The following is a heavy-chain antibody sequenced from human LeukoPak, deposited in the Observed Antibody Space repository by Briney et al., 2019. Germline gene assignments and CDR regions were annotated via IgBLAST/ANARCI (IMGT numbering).Heavy chain of an antibody. CDR3: ARDRHFDL. CDR2: ISYDGSNQ. CDR1: GFTFSSYG. J-gene: IGHJ2*01. V-gene: IGHV3-30*19. Sequence: LVESGGGVVQPGRSLRLSCAASGFTFSSYGMHWVRQAPGKGLEWVALISYDGSNQYYAGSVKGRFTISRDNSKNTLYLQMNSLRAEDTAVYYCARDRHFDLWGRGTLVTVSS.